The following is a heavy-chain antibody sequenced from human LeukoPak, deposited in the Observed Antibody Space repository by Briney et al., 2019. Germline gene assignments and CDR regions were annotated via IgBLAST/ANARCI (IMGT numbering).Heavy chain of an antibody. V-gene: IGHV4-59*01. J-gene: IGHJ5*02. CDR3: GKESEAVAGSADNWFDP. CDR1: GGSIIRFY. D-gene: IGHD6-19*01. CDR2: IFYTGTT. Sequence: SETLSLTCTVCGGSIIRFYWSWIRQVPGKGLEGIGYIFYTGTTYYNPSLKSRVTISVDTSKNQFSLRLSSVTAAETAVYYWGKESEAVAGSADNWFDPWGQGTLVTVSS.